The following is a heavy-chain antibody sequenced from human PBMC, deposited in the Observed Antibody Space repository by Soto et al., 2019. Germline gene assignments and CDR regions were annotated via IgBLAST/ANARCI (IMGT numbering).Heavy chain of an antibody. CDR3: AKLFRLAGGWFDP. CDR1: GGAFSSSA. J-gene: IGHJ5*02. Sequence: VPLVQSGAEVKKPGSSVKVSCKASGGAFSSSAISWLRQAPGQGLEWMGGITPLFGTPDLAQKFQDRLTIAADESTSTVYMQLTSLRPEDTAVYYCAKLFRLAGGWFDPWGQGTLVTVFS. V-gene: IGHV1-69*01. CDR2: ITPLFGTP. D-gene: IGHD3-16*01.